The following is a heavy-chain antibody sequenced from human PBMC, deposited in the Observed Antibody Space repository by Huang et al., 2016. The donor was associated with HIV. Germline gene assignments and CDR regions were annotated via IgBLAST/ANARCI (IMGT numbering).Heavy chain of an antibody. CDR2: INSDGSST. CDR1: GFSISSYW. D-gene: IGHD3-22*01. V-gene: IGHV3-74*01. J-gene: IGHJ4*02. CDR3: ARDPRIQSWLNFFDY. Sequence: EVQLVESGGGLVQPGGSLRLSCAASGFSISSYWMHWVRQAPGKGLVWGSRINSDGSSTSYAASVKGRFTISRDNAKNTLYLQMNSLRAEDTAVYYCARDPRIQSWLNFFDYWGQGTLVSVSS.